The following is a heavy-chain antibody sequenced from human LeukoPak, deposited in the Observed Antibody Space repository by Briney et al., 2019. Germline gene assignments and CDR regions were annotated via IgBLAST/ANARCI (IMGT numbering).Heavy chain of an antibody. CDR3: ATSGGLRFAFDI. Sequence: ASVKVSCKVSGYTFTDYYMHWVQQAPGKGLEWMGLVDPEDGETIYAEKFQGRVTITADTSTDTAYMELCSLRSEDTAVYYCATSGGLRFAFDIWGQGTMVTVSS. D-gene: IGHD3-16*01. V-gene: IGHV1-69-2*01. J-gene: IGHJ3*02. CDR1: GYTFTDYY. CDR2: VDPEDGET.